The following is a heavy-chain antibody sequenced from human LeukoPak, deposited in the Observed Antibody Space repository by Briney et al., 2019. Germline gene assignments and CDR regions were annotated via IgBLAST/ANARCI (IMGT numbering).Heavy chain of an antibody. Sequence: SVKVSCKASGGTFSSYAISWVRRAPGQGLEWMGGIIPIFGTANYAQKFQGRVTITRNTSISTAYMELSSLRSEDTAVYYCARGLLPYNWNSPGGYWGQETLVTVSS. J-gene: IGHJ4*02. D-gene: IGHD1-7*01. V-gene: IGHV1-69*05. CDR1: GGTFSSYA. CDR3: ARGLLPYNWNSPGGY. CDR2: IIPIFGTA.